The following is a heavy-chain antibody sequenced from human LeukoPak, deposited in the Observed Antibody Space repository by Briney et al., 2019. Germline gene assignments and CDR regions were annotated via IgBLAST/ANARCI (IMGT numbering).Heavy chain of an antibody. V-gene: IGHV1-2*02. J-gene: IGHJ4*02. CDR3: ARDRGYSYGYLPDY. CDR1: GYTFTSYG. Sequence: GASVKVSCKASGYTFTSYGISWVRQAPGQGLEWMGWINPNSGGTNYAQKFQGRVTMTRDTSISTAYVELSRLRSDDTAVYYCARDRGYSYGYLPDYWGQGTLVTVSS. D-gene: IGHD5-18*01. CDR2: INPNSGGT.